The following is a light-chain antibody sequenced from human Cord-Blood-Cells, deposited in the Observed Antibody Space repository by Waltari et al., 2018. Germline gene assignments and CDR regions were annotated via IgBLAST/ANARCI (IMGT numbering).Light chain of an antibody. V-gene: IGLV2-23*01. CDR3: CSYAGSSTYV. J-gene: IGLJ1*01. CDR2: EGS. Sequence: QSALTQPASVSGSPGQSITISCTGTRSDVGSYNLVSWYQQHPGKAPKLMIYEGSKRPSGVSNRVSGSKSGNTASLTISGLQSEDEADYYCCSYAGSSTYVFGTGTKVTVL. CDR1: RSDVGSYNL.